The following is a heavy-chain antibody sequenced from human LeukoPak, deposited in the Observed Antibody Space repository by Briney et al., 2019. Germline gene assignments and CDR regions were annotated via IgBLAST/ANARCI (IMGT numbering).Heavy chain of an antibody. D-gene: IGHD3-3*01. CDR1: GFTFSSYA. Sequence: GGSLRLSCAASGFTFSSYAMSWVRQAPGPGLEWVSAISGSGGSTYYAHSVKGRFTISRDNSKNTLYLQMNSLRAEDTAVYYCAKTNCDFWSGYYPGDNNWFDPWGQGTLVTVSS. CDR2: ISGSGGST. J-gene: IGHJ5*02. V-gene: IGHV3-23*01. CDR3: AKTNCDFWSGYYPGDNNWFDP.